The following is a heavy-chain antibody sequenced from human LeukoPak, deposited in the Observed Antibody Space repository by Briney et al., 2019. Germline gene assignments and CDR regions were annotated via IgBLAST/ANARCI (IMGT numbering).Heavy chain of an antibody. D-gene: IGHD3-22*01. J-gene: IGHJ4*02. V-gene: IGHV3-21*01. CDR3: ARARYDSSGYYPILDY. CDR1: GFTFSSYS. CDR2: ISSSSSYT. Sequence: GGSLRLSCAASGFTFSSYSMNWVRQAPGKGLEWVSFISSSSSYTYYADSMKGRFTISRDNAKNSLYLQMNSLRAEDTAVYYCARARYDSSGYYPILDYWGQGTLVTVSS.